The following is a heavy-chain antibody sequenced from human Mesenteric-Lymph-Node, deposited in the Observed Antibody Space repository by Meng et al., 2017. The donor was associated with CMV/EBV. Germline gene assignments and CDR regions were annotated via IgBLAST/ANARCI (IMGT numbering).Heavy chain of an antibody. V-gene: IGHV3-7*04. D-gene: IGHD7-27*01. CDR2: IKEDGSEK. J-gene: IGHJ4*02. CDR1: GFTFSSYW. CDR3: TRVASTGGDFDC. Sequence: GESLKISCADSGFTFSSYWMSWVRQAPGKGLEWVASIKEDGSEKSYVDSVKGRFTISRDNAKNSLFLQMNTLRVEDTAVYYCTRVASTGGDFDCWGQGTLVTVSS.